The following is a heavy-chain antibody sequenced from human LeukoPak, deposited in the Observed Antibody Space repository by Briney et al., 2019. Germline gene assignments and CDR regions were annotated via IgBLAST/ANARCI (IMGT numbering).Heavy chain of an antibody. CDR2: IYHSGST. CDR3: ARGVAYYDSSGTIPSDAFDI. Sequence: PSETLSLTCTVSGYSISSGYYWGWIRQPPGKGLEWIGSIYHSGSTYYNPSLKSRVTISVDTSKNQFSLKLSSVTAADTAVYYCARGVAYYDSSGTIPSDAFDIWGQGTMVTVSS. CDR1: GYSISSGYY. J-gene: IGHJ3*02. D-gene: IGHD3-22*01. V-gene: IGHV4-38-2*02.